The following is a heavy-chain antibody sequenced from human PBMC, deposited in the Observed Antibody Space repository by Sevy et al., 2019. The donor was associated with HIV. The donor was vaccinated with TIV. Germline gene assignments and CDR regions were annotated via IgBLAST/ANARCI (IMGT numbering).Heavy chain of an antibody. Sequence: GGSLRLSCAASGFSFSIYWMSWVRQAPGKGLEWVATIKQDGSEEDYVDSGKGRFTISRDNAKNSLFLQMNSLSAADTAVYYCVREGLGGYSYSLDYWGHGTLVTVSS. D-gene: IGHD5-18*01. V-gene: IGHV3-7*01. CDR2: IKQDGSEE. CDR1: GFSFSIYW. J-gene: IGHJ4*01. CDR3: VREGLGGYSYSLDY.